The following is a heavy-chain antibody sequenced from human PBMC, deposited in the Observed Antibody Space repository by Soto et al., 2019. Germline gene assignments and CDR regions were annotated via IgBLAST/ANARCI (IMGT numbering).Heavy chain of an antibody. Sequence: PSETLSLTCAVSGGSISSGGYSWSWIRQPPGKGLEWIGSIYYSGSTYYNPSLKSRVTISVDTSKNQFSLKLSSVTAADTAVYYCARDSFSSGYYLMGSGIDYWGQGTLVTVSS. CDR3: ARDSFSSGYYLMGSGIDY. CDR1: GGSISSGGYS. J-gene: IGHJ4*02. CDR2: IYYSGST. D-gene: IGHD3-22*01. V-gene: IGHV4-39*07.